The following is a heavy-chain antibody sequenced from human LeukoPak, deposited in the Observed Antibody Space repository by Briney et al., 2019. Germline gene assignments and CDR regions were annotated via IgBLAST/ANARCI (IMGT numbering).Heavy chain of an antibody. CDR3: ARGARENYYDSSGYYRFYYFDY. CDR2: IYYSRST. V-gene: IGHV4-31*03. J-gene: IGHJ4*02. Sequence: SDTLSLTCTVSGGSISSGGYYWSWIRQHPGKGLEWIGYIYYSRSTYYNPSLKSRVTISVDASKNQFSLKLSSVTAADTAVYYCARGARENYYDSSGYYRFYYFDYWGQGTLVTVSS. D-gene: IGHD3-22*01. CDR1: GGSISSGGYY.